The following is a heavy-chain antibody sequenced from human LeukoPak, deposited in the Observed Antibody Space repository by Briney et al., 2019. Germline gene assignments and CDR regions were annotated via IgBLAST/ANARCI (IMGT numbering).Heavy chain of an antibody. D-gene: IGHD5-24*01. V-gene: IGHV4-59*01. Sequence: PSETLSLTCTVSGGSISSYYWSWIRQPPGKGLEWLGYIYYSGSTNYNPSLKSRVTISVDTSKNQFSLKLSSVPAADTAVYYCARTTRVEMATILEEWGQGTLVTVSS. CDR1: GGSISSYY. CDR3: ARTTRVEMATILEE. CDR2: IYYSGST. J-gene: IGHJ4*02.